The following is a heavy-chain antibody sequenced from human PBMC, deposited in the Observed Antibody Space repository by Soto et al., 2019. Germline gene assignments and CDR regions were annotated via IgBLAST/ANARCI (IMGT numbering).Heavy chain of an antibody. J-gene: IGHJ3*02. D-gene: IGHD1-26*01. CDR1: GYTFTSHD. CDR2: INVGNGIA. CDR3: AVLYYPPHEDFDI. V-gene: IGHV1-3*01. Sequence: QVQLVQSGAEVKKPGASVKLSCKASGYTFTSHDIHWVRQAPGERLHRMGWINVGNGIAKYSQRFQGRVTITRDTSASTVYMDLSSLTFEDTAVYYCAVLYYPPHEDFDIWGQGTLVTVSS.